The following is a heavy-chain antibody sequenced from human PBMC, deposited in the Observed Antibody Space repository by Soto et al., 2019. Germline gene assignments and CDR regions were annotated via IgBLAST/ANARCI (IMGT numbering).Heavy chain of an antibody. D-gene: IGHD6-13*01. CDR1: GGSISSSNW. Sequence: SETLSLTCAVSGGSISSSNWWSWVRQPPGKGLEWIGEIYHSGSTNYNPSLKSRVTISVDKSKNQFSLKLSSVTAADTAVYYCAMISAADTYSNYWGQGTLVTVSS. J-gene: IGHJ4*02. V-gene: IGHV4-4*02. CDR2: IYHSGST. CDR3: AMISAADTYSNY.